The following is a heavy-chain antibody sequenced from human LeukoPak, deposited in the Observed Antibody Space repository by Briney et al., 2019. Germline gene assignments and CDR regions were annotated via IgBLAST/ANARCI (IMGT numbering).Heavy chain of an antibody. CDR1: GFTFSSYA. J-gene: IGHJ1*01. CDR2: ISYDGSNK. Sequence: GRSLRLSCAASGFTFSSYAMHWVRQAPGKGLEWVAVISYDGSNKYYADSVKGRFTISRDNSKNTLYLQMNSLRAEDTAVYYCARGPPRVVRTEYFQHWGQGTLVTVSS. V-gene: IGHV3-30-3*01. CDR3: ARGPPRVVRTEYFQH. D-gene: IGHD4-23*01.